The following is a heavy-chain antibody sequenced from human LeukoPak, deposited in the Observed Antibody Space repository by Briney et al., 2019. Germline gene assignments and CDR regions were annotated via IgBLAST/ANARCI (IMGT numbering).Heavy chain of an antibody. V-gene: IGHV3-30*02. CDR2: IRYDGSNK. D-gene: IGHD2-21*01. Sequence: PGGSLRLSCAASGFTFSSYGMHWVHQAPGKGLEWVAFIRYDGSNKYYAGSVKGRFTISRDNSKNTLYLQMNSLRAEDTAVYYCVELRAIFYWGQGTLVTVSS. CDR1: GFTFSSYG. J-gene: IGHJ4*02. CDR3: VELRAIFY.